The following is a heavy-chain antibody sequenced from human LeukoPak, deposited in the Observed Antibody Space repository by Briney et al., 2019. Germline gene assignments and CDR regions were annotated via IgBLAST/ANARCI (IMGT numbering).Heavy chain of an antibody. Sequence: GGSLRLSCTATEFTFSNYWMSWVRQAPGKGLEWVANIKQEGSETYSVDSVKGRFTISRDNAKNSLYLQMNSLRAEDTALYYCARGGQYSGYYYFDYWGQGTLVTVSS. D-gene: IGHD3-22*01. CDR1: EFTFSNYW. V-gene: IGHV3-7*01. CDR2: IKQEGSET. CDR3: ARGGQYSGYYYFDY. J-gene: IGHJ4*02.